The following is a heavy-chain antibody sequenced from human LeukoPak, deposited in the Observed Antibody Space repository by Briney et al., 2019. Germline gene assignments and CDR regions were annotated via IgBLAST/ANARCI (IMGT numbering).Heavy chain of an antibody. CDR3: ARGGSPDV. J-gene: IGHJ6*04. CDR1: GGSISSSSYY. CDR2: MYVSDNI. D-gene: IGHD3-16*01. Sequence: SETLSLTCTVSGGSISSSSYYWSWIRQPAGKGLEWIGRMYVSDNINYNPSLSQNPSLRSRVTMSVDTSKNQFCLTLSSVTAADTALYYCARGGSPDVWGKGTTVTVSS. V-gene: IGHV4-61*10.